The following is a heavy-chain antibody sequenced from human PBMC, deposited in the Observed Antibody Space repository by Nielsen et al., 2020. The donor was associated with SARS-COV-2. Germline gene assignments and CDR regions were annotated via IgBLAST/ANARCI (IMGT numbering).Heavy chain of an antibody. CDR1: GYTFTGYY. CDR2: INPNSGGT. V-gene: IGHV1-2*06. J-gene: IGHJ4*02. D-gene: IGHD6-19*01. CDR3: ARQQYSSGWSSFDY. Sequence: ASVKVSCKASGYTFTGYYMHWMRQAPGQGLEWMGRINPNSGGTNYAQKFQGRVTMTRDTSISTAYMELSRLRSDDTAVYYCARQQYSSGWSSFDYWGQGTLVTVSS.